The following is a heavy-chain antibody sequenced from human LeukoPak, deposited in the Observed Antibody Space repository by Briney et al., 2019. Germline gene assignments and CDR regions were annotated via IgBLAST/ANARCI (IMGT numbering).Heavy chain of an antibody. Sequence: GGSLRLSCAASGFTFSSYGMHWVRQAPVKGLEWVAVISYDGSNKYYADSVKGRFTISRDNSKNTLYLQMNSPRAEDTAVYYCAKGPWYYDSSVNFDYWGQGTLVTVSS. CDR3: AKGPWYYDSSVNFDY. CDR1: GFTFSSYG. CDR2: ISYDGSNK. D-gene: IGHD3-22*01. V-gene: IGHV3-30*18. J-gene: IGHJ4*02.